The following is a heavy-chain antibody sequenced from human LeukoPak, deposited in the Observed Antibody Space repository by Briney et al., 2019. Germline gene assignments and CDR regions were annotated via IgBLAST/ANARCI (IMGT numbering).Heavy chain of an antibody. J-gene: IGHJ4*02. CDR3: AKRGVVIRVILVGFHKEAYYFDS. CDR1: GFTFSSYA. Sequence: GGSLRLSCAASGFTFSSYAMSWVRQAPGKGLEWVAGISDSGGRTNYADSVKGRFTISRDNPKNTLYLQMNSRRAEDTAVYFCAKRGVVIRVILVGFHKEAYYFDSWGQGALVTVSS. CDR2: ISDSGGRT. D-gene: IGHD3-22*01. V-gene: IGHV3-23*01.